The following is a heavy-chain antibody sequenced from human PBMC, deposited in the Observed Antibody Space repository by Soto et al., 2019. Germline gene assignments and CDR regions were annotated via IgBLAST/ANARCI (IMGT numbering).Heavy chain of an antibody. CDR3: VRAGRARYGGYFDY. Sequence: GESLKISCQGSVYSFIGYWVAWVRQMPGNGLEWMGIIYPGDSDTRYSPSFEGQVTISADRSISTAYLHWNSLRASDTAIYYCVRAGRARYGGYFDYWGQGTLVTVSS. J-gene: IGHJ4*02. CDR2: IYPGDSDT. V-gene: IGHV5-51*01. D-gene: IGHD5-18*01. CDR1: VYSFIGYW.